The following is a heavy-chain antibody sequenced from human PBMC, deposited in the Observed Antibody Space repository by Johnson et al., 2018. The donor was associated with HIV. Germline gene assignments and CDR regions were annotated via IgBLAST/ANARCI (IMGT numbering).Heavy chain of an antibody. D-gene: IGHD3-22*01. CDR2: ISGSGHSI. J-gene: IGHJ3*02. Sequence: QVQLVESGGGLVKPGGSLRLSCAVSGVIFSDYYMSWIRQAPGTGLERVSYISGSGHSIYYADSVKGRFTISRDNSKNTLYLQMNSLGAEDTAVYYRARDDTMMHGFDIWCHGTMVTVSS. V-gene: IGHV3-11*04. CDR1: GVIFSDYY. CDR3: ARDDTMMHGFDI.